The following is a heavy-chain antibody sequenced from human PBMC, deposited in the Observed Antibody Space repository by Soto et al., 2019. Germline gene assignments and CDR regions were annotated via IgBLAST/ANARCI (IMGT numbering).Heavy chain of an antibody. D-gene: IGHD6-6*01. Sequence: GAPVKVSCKASGGTFSSYSISWVRQAPGQGLEWMGGIIPIFGTANYAQKFQGRVTITADESTSTAYMELSSLRSEDTAVYYCAIEYSSSPPYYPIGYWGQGTLVTVSS. J-gene: IGHJ4*02. CDR3: AIEYSSSPPYYPIGY. CDR1: GGTFSSYS. CDR2: IIPIFGTA. V-gene: IGHV1-69*13.